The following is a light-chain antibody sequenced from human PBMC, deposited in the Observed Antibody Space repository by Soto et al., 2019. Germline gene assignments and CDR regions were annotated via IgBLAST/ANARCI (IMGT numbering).Light chain of an antibody. CDR2: ATS. Sequence: DIQMTQSPSSLSASVGDRVTITCRASQSISTYLNWYQQKPGKAPKVLIYATSSLHSGVPSRFSGSGSETEFTFTISSLQPEDFATYFCQQTYSTPLTFGGGTKVDIK. V-gene: IGKV1-39*01. CDR1: QSISTY. J-gene: IGKJ4*01. CDR3: QQTYSTPLT.